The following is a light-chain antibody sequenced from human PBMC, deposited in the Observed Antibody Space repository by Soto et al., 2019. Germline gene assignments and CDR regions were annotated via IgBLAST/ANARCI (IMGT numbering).Light chain of an antibody. CDR3: RSYDSSNQGVV. CDR1: SGSIASNY. CDR2: EDN. Sequence: NFMLTQPHSVSESPGKTVTISCTGSSGSIASNYVQWYQQRPRSAPTTVIYEDNKRPSGVPDRFSGSIDSSSNSASLTISGLKTEDEADYYCRSYDSSNQGVVFGGGTKLTVL. V-gene: IGLV6-57*02. J-gene: IGLJ2*01.